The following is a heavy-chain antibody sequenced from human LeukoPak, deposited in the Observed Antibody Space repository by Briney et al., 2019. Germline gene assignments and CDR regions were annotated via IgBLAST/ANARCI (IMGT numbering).Heavy chain of an antibody. CDR2: ISSSSSYI. CDR3: AKDWYLYGSGSYFLDY. D-gene: IGHD3-10*01. Sequence: GGSLRLSCAVSGFTFDDYAMHWVRQVPGKGLEWVSSISSSSSYIYYADSVKGRFTISRDNSKNTLYLQMNSLRADDTAVYYCAKDWYLYGSGSYFLDYWGQGTLVTVSS. CDR1: GFTFDDYA. V-gene: IGHV3-21*01. J-gene: IGHJ4*02.